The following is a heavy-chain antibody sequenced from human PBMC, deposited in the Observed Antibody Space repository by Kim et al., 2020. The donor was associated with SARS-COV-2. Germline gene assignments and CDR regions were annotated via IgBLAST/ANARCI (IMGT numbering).Heavy chain of an antibody. V-gene: IGHV4-59*01. CDR1: GGSISSYY. J-gene: IGHJ5*02. Sequence: SETLSLTCTVSGGSISSYYWSWIRQPPGKGLEWIGYIYYSWSTNYNPSPKSRVTITVDTSKNQFSLKLSSVTAADTAASYCARSPLGWFDP. CDR3: ARSPLGWFDP. CDR2: IYYSWST.